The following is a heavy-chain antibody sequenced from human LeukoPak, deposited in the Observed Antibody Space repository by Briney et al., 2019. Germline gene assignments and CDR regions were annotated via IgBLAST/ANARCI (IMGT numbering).Heavy chain of an antibody. J-gene: IGHJ4*02. CDR2: ISPYNGHT. Sequence: ASAKVSCKASGYTFTGYGISWVRQAPGQGLEWMAWISPYNGHTKFAQKLQDRVTMTTDTSTNTAYMELRSLRSDDTAVYYCARRAYCGGDCPLDYWGQGTLVTVSS. V-gene: IGHV1-18*01. D-gene: IGHD2-21*02. CDR3: ARRAYCGGDCPLDY. CDR1: GYTFTGYG.